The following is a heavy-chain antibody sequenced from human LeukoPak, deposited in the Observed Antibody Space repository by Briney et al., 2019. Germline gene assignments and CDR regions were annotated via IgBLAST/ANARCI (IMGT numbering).Heavy chain of an antibody. CDR1: GGSISSSNW. CDR3: ARAGGGTYYFDF. CDR2: IYHSGNT. Sequence: SETLSLTCAVSGGSISSSNWWSWVRQPPGQGLEWIAEIYHSGNTNYNPSLKSRVTISLDKSKNQFSLKLTSVTAADTALYFCARAGGGTYYFDFWGQGTLVTVSS. J-gene: IGHJ4*02. V-gene: IGHV4-4*02. D-gene: IGHD1-26*01.